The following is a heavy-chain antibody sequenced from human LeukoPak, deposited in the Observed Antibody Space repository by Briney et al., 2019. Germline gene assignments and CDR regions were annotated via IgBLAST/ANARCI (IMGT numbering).Heavy chain of an antibody. CDR3: ARGYYDSSGYLDY. CDR1: GFTFSSYA. Sequence: GGSLRLSCEASGFTFSSYAMSWVRQAPGKGLEWVSTISGIGGSTNYADSVKGRFTISRDNSKNTLYLQMNSLRAEDTAVYYCARGYYDSSGYLDYWGQGTLVTVSS. D-gene: IGHD3-22*01. J-gene: IGHJ4*02. V-gene: IGHV3-23*01. CDR2: ISGIGGST.